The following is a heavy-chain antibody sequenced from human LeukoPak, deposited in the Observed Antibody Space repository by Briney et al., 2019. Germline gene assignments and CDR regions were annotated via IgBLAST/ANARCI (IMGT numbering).Heavy chain of an antibody. J-gene: IGHJ6*02. V-gene: IGHV1-58*02. CDR2: IVVGSGNT. D-gene: IGHD2-2*01. CDR1: GFTFTSSA. CDR3: AADTGGYCSSTSCLNHYYGMDV. Sequence: VKVSCKASGFTFTSSAMHWVRQARGHPLEWIGWIVVGSGNTNYAQKLQVKVTITRDMSTSTAYMELSSVRSEDPAVYYCAADTGGYCSSTSCLNHYYGMDVWGQGTTVTVSS.